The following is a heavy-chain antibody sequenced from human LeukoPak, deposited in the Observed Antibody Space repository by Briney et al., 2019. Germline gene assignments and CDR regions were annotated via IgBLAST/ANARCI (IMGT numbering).Heavy chain of an antibody. CDR3: AKRCRRGGEFDWEPPLSYYYYYMDT. J-gene: IGHJ6*03. D-gene: IGHD3-9*01. CDR2: INSDGSST. V-gene: IGHV3-74*01. Sequence: GGSLRLSCAASGFTFSSYWMHWVRQAPGKGLVWVSRINSDGSSTSYADSVKGRFTISRDNAKNTLYLQMNSLRAEDTAVYYCAKRCRRGGEFDWEPPLSYYYYYMDTWGKGTTVTVSS. CDR1: GFTFSSYW.